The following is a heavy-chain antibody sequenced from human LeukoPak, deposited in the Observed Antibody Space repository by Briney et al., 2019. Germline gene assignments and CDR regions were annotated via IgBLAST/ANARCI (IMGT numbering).Heavy chain of an antibody. CDR2: INYSGNT. CDR1: GGFISRSTYY. J-gene: IGHJ5*02. Sequence: SETLSLTCTVSGGFISRSTYYWGWIRQSPGKGLEWIGSINYSGNTYYNLSLKSRVTISVDTSKNQFSLKLNSVTAADTAVYYCARDGFWSGYYRWFDPWGQGTLVTVSS. CDR3: ARDGFWSGYYRWFDP. D-gene: IGHD3-3*01. V-gene: IGHV4-39*07.